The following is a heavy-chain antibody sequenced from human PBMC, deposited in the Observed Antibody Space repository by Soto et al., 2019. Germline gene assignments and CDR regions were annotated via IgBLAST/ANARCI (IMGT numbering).Heavy chain of an antibody. J-gene: IGHJ6*02. CDR2: TIPIFGTA. V-gene: IGHV1-69*13. D-gene: IGHD1-1*01. CDR1: GGTFSSYA. Sequence: ASVKVSCKASGGTFSSYAISWVRQAPGQGLEWMGGTIPIFGTANYAQKFQGRVTITADESTSTAYMELSSLRSEDTAVYYCARANERGAGYYYYGMDVWGQGTTVTVSS. CDR3: ARANERGAGYYYYGMDV.